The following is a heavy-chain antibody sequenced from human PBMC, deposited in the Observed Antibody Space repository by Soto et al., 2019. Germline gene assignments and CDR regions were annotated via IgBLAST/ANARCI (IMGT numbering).Heavy chain of an antibody. Sequence: WTWIRQHPGKGLEWIGYIDYRGSTYYNPSLKSRVTISADTSKNQFSLKLYSVTAADTAVYYCARFHDYGDLFAFDIWGQGTMVTVSS. D-gene: IGHD4-17*01. V-gene: IGHV4-31*02. CDR3: ARFHDYGDLFAFDI. J-gene: IGHJ3*02. CDR2: IDYRGST.